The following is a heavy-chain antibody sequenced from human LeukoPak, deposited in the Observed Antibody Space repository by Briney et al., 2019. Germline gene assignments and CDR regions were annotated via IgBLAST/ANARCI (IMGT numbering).Heavy chain of an antibody. CDR3: ARHVHRQQLVPIAFDI. CDR1: GGSISSSSYY. CDR2: IYYSGST. V-gene: IGHV4-39*01. J-gene: IGHJ3*02. Sequence: SETLSLTCTVSGGSISSSSYYWGWIRQPPGKGLEWIGSIYYSGSTYYNPSLKSRVTISVDTSKNQLSLKLSSVTAADTAVYYCARHVHRQQLVPIAFDIWGQGTMVTVSS. D-gene: IGHD6-13*01.